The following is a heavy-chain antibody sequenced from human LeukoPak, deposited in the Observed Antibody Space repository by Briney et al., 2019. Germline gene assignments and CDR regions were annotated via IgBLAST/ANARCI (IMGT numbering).Heavy chain of an antibody. CDR1: DFTFSNYW. V-gene: IGHV3-74*03. Sequence: HPGGSLRLSCAASDFTFSNYWMHWVRQAPGKGLVWVSRIYSDGSITTYTDSVKGRFTISRDNAKNTLYLQMNSLRAEDTALYYCAKDILRFGELFLFDYWGQGTLVTVSS. J-gene: IGHJ4*02. CDR2: IYSDGSIT. D-gene: IGHD3-10*01. CDR3: AKDILRFGELFLFDY.